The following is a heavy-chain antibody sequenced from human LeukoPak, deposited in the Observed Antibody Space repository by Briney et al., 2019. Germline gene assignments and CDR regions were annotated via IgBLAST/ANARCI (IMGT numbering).Heavy chain of an antibody. D-gene: IGHD1-26*01. J-gene: IGHJ4*02. CDR3: AKARNFYSGSQGTFDY. Sequence: PGGSLRLSCAASGFTFSSYAMSWVRQAPGKGLEWVSAISGSGGSTYYADSVKGRFTISRDNSKNTLYLQMNSLRAEDTAVYYCAKARNFYSGSQGTFDYWGQGTLVTVSS. V-gene: IGHV3-23*01. CDR1: GFTFSSYA. CDR2: ISGSGGST.